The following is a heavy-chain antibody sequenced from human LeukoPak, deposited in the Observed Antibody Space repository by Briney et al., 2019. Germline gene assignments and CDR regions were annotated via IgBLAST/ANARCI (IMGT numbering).Heavy chain of an antibody. V-gene: IGHV7-4-1*02. CDR3: ARDWVAYSSSSSAFDI. CDR1: GYTFTFYP. Sequence: ASVKVSCKASGYTFTFYPMNWVRQAPGQGLEWMGWINTYTGNSTYDQGFTGRFVFSLDTSVNTAYLQISSLKAEDTAVYYCARDWVAYSSSSSAFDIWGQGTMVTVSS. J-gene: IGHJ3*02. D-gene: IGHD6-6*01. CDR2: INTYTGNS.